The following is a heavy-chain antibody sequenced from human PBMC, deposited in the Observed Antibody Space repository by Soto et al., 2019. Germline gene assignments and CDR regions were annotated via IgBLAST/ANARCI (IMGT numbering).Heavy chain of an antibody. J-gene: IGHJ4*02. V-gene: IGHV3-30*18. CDR1: GFTFSSYG. CDR3: AKDRWRIAAAGNFDY. D-gene: IGHD6-13*01. CDR2: ISYDGSNK. Sequence: PGGSLRLSCAASGFTFSSYGMHWVRQAPGKGLEWVAVISYDGSNKYYADSVKGRFTISRDNSKNTLYLQMNSLRAEDTAVYYCAKDRWRIAAAGNFDYWGQGTLVTVSS.